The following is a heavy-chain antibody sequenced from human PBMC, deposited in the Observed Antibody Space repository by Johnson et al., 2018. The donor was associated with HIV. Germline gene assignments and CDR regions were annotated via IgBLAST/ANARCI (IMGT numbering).Heavy chain of an antibody. D-gene: IGHD6-13*01. Sequence: VQLVESGGGLVHPGGSLRLSCAASGFTVSSNYMNWVRQAPGKGLEWVSVIYSGGSTYDADSVKGRFTISRDNAKNSLYLQMNSLRAEDTAVYYCARDGTSRGGAFDIWGQGTMVTVSS. CDR1: GFTVSSNY. CDR2: IYSGGST. V-gene: IGHV3-66*01. CDR3: ARDGTSRGGAFDI. J-gene: IGHJ3*02.